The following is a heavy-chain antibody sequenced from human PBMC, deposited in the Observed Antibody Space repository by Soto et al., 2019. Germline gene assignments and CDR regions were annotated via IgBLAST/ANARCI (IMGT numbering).Heavy chain of an antibody. D-gene: IGHD2-8*01. Sequence: VQLQESGPGLVKPSGTLSLTCTVSGGSISTPNWWSWGRQSPGKGLEWIVEIIHLGSTNYNPSLKSRVTMAIDKSNVQFSPRLTSVTAADPAVYYCERGFGSDGLYNGGHPWGQGTLVSVSS. CDR1: GGSISTPNW. J-gene: IGHJ5*02. CDR2: IIHLGST. CDR3: ERGFGSDGLYNGGHP. V-gene: IGHV4-4*02.